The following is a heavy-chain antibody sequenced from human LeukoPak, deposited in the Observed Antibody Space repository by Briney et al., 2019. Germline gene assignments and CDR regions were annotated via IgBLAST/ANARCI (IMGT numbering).Heavy chain of an antibody. V-gene: IGHV3-30*04. J-gene: IGHJ4*02. Sequence: PGRSLRLSCAASGFTFSSYAMHWVRQAPGKGLEWVADISYDGSNKYYADSVKGRFTISRDNSKNTLYLQMNSLRAEDTAVYYCARPSYDSSGYYYFDYWGQGTLVTVSS. CDR2: ISYDGSNK. CDR1: GFTFSSYA. CDR3: ARPSYDSSGYYYFDY. D-gene: IGHD3-22*01.